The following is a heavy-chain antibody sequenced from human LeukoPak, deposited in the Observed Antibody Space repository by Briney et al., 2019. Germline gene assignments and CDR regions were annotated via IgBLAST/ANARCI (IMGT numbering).Heavy chain of an antibody. Sequence: ASVKVSCKASGYTFTGYYMHWVRQAPGQGLEWMGWINPNSGGTNYAQKFQGRVTMTRDTSISTACMELSRLRSDDTAVYYCARAYSGYDASHYWGQGTLVTVSS. V-gene: IGHV1-2*02. J-gene: IGHJ4*02. CDR3: ARAYSGYDASHY. CDR2: INPNSGGT. D-gene: IGHD5-12*01. CDR1: GYTFTGYY.